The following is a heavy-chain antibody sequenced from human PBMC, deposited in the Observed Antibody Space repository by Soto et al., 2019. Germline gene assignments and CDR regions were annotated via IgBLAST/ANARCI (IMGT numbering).Heavy chain of an antibody. Sequence: QVQLQQSGPGLVKPSQTLSLTCAISGTSVSTYSAGWNWIRQSPSRGLEWLGRTYYRSNWYTDYAPSVESRITINPPTCLNLFSLQLSLVTPEDTALYYCARGSGSGMPFDSWGQGTLVTASS. J-gene: IGHJ4*02. V-gene: IGHV6-1*01. D-gene: IGHD6-19*01. CDR1: GTSVSTYSAG. CDR3: ARGSGSGMPFDS. CDR2: TYYRSNWYT.